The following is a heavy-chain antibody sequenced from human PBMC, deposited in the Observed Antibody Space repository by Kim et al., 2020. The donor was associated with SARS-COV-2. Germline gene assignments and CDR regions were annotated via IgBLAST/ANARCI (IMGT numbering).Heavy chain of an antibody. J-gene: IGHJ6*02. CDR1: GFTFSSYS. CDR2: ISSSSSYI. V-gene: IGHV3-21*01. D-gene: IGHD6-6*01. Sequence: GGSLRLSCAASGFTFSSYSMNWVRQAPGKGLEWVSSISSSSSYIYYADSVKGRFTISRDNAKNSLYLQMNSLRAEDTAVYYCARDLIAARPYYYYGMDVWGQGTTVTVSS. CDR3: ARDLIAARPYYYYGMDV.